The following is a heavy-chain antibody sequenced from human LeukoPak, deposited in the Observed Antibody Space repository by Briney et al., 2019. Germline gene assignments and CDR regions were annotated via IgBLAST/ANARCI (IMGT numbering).Heavy chain of an antibody. V-gene: IGHV3-48*03. J-gene: IGHJ4*02. Sequence: QPGGSLRLSCATSGFTFRSYEMSWVRQAPGKGLEWVSYISDVGGTYYADSVKGRFTISRDNAKNSLFLQMNSLRAEDTALYYCVRGPIQYYSGSGSYFDYWGQGTLVTVSS. D-gene: IGHD3-10*01. CDR1: GFTFRSYE. CDR3: VRGPIQYYSGSGSYFDY. CDR2: ISDVGGT.